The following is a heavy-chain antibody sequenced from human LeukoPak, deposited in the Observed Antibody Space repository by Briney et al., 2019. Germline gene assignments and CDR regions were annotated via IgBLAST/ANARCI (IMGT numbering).Heavy chain of an antibody. V-gene: IGHV3-23*01. CDR3: AKDIVVVPAAIGAVATTRDY. J-gene: IGHJ4*02. CDR2: ISSTGVNT. CDR1: GFTFSSYA. Sequence: GGSLRLSCAASGFTFSSYAMSWVRQAPGKGLEWVSAISSTGVNTYYADSVKGRFTISRDNSKNTLYLQMNSLRAEDTAIYYCAKDIVVVPAAIGAVATTRDYWGQGALLTVSS. D-gene: IGHD2-2*02.